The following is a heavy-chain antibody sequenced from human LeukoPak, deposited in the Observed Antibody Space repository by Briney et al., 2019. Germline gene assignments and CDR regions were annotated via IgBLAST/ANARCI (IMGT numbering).Heavy chain of an antibody. J-gene: IGHJ3*02. CDR1: GFTFSTYA. CDR2: ISGSGGST. D-gene: IGHD6-13*01. Sequence: GGSLRLSCAASGFTFSTYAMSWVRQAPGKGLKWVSGISGSGGSTYYADSVRGRFTISRDNSKNTFYLQMNSLRAEDTAVYYCAKDYLGSSNAFDIWGQGTMVTVSP. V-gene: IGHV3-23*01. CDR3: AKDYLGSSNAFDI.